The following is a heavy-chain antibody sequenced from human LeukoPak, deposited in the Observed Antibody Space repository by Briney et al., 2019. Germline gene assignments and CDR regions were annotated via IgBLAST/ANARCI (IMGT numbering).Heavy chain of an antibody. CDR1: GFTVSSNY. V-gene: IGHV3-53*01. CDR2: IYSGGST. D-gene: IGHD3-10*01. CDR3: AREKMSSYYYYGMDV. Sequence: GGSLRLSCAASGFTVSSNYMSWVRQAPGKGLGWVSVIYSGGSTYYADSVKGRFTISRDNSKNTLYLQMNSLRAEDTAVYYCAREKMSSYYYYGMDVWGQGTTVTVSS. J-gene: IGHJ6*02.